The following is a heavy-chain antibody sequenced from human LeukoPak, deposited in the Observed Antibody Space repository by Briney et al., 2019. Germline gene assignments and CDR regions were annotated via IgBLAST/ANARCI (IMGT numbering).Heavy chain of an antibody. V-gene: IGHV4-59*01. D-gene: IGHD4-23*01. CDR2: IHFSGST. J-gene: IGHJ4*02. Sequence: PSETLSLTCTVSGGSISGYYWTWIRQPPGKGLEWIGYIHFSGSTYYNPSLQSRVTISVDTSKNQFSLKLTSVTAADSAVYFCATTSGTSPINSWGQGTLVTVSS. CDR1: GGSISGYY. CDR3: ATTSGTSPINS.